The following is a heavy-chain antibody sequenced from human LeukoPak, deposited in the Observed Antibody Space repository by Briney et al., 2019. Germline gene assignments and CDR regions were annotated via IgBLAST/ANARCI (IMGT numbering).Heavy chain of an antibody. CDR3: ARDRGYFDN. V-gene: IGHV3-21*01. CDR2: ISSSSNYI. J-gene: IGHJ4*02. CDR1: RFTFSIYS. Sequence: GGSLRLSCAPSRFTFSIYSMNWVRQAPGRGLEWLSSISSSSNYIYYAASVKGRFTISRDNVQTTLYLQMNSLRAEDTAMYYCARDRGYFDNWGQGTLVTVSS.